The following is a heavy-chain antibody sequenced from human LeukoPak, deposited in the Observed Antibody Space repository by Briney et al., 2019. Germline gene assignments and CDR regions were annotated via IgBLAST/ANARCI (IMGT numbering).Heavy chain of an antibody. J-gene: IGHJ6*02. Sequence: PGGSLRLSCAASGFTFSSYSMNWVRQAPGKGLEWVSSISSSSSYIYYADSVKGRFTISRDNAKNSLYLQMNSLRAEDTAVYYCAKDLPSNKNYYGMGVWGQGTTVTVSS. CDR1: GFTFSSYS. V-gene: IGHV3-21*04. D-gene: IGHD2/OR15-2a*01. CDR2: ISSSSSYI. CDR3: AKDLPSNKNYYGMGV.